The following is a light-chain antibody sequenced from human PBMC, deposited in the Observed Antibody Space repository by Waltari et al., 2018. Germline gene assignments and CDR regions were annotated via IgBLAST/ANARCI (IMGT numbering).Light chain of an antibody. CDR3: CSYAGRSTWV. CDR1: GSDVGRYNF. Sequence: QSALTKPASVSGSPGQSITISCPGTGSDVGRYNFVSGYQQHPGKAPQLIIYEVNKRPSGVSNRLSGSKSGNTASLTISGLQAEDESDYYCCSYAGRSTWVFGGGTKVTVL. V-gene: IGLV2-23*02. J-gene: IGLJ3*02. CDR2: EVN.